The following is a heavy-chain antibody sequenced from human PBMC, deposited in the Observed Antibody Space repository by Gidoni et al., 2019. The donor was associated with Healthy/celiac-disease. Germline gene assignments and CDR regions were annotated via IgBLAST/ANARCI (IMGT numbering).Heavy chain of an antibody. CDR1: GYSFTSYW. V-gene: IGHV5-51*01. Sequence: EVQLVQSGAEVKQPGESLKISCKGSGYSFTSYWIGWVRQMPGKGLEWMGIIYPGDSDTRYSPSFQGQVTISADKSISTAYLQWSSLKASDTAMYYCARQAYGSGSYYSLPSFDYWGQGTLVTVSS. CDR2: IYPGDSDT. CDR3: ARQAYGSGSYYSLPSFDY. D-gene: IGHD3-10*01. J-gene: IGHJ4*02.